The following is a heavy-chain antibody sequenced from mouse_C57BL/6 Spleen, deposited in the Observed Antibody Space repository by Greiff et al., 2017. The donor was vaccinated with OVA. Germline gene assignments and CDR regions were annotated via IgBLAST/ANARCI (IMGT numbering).Heavy chain of an antibody. D-gene: IGHD2-10*02. V-gene: IGHV1-26*01. J-gene: IGHJ1*03. CDR3: ARIGYGNYDWYFDV. Sequence: EVQLQQSGPELVKPGASVKISCKASGYTFTDYYMNWVKQSHGKSLEWIGDINPNNGGTSYNQKFKGKATLTVDKSSSTAYMELRSLTSEDSAVYYCARIGYGNYDWYFDVWGTGTTVTVSS. CDR2: INPNNGGT. CDR1: GYTFTDYY.